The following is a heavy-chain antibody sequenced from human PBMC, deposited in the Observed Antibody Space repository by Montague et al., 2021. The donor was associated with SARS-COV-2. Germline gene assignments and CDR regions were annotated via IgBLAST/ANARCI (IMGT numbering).Heavy chain of an antibody. CDR3: ARASWIVATVPDY. CDR1: GFSFSSYH. CDR2: ISPSGDYI. D-gene: IGHD5-12*01. V-gene: IGHV3-21*01. Sequence: SLRLSCAASGFSFSSYHMNWVRQAPGKGLKWVSSISPSGDYIYSADSLKGRFIISRDNAKNSLYLQMSSLRAEDTAIYYCARASWIVATVPDYWGQGTLVTVSS. J-gene: IGHJ4*02.